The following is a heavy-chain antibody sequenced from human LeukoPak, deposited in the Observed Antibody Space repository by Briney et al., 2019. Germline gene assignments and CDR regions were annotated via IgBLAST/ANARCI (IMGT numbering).Heavy chain of an antibody. CDR3: ARGRGWADY. Sequence: GESLKISCKDFGSRFTAYWIGWVRQMPGKGLEWMGIIYPGDSETRYSPSLQGHVTISIDKSISTAYLQWSSLKASDTAMYYCARGRGWADYWGQGTLVTVSS. D-gene: IGHD6-19*01. J-gene: IGHJ4*02. CDR1: GSRFTAYW. V-gene: IGHV5-51*01. CDR2: IYPGDSET.